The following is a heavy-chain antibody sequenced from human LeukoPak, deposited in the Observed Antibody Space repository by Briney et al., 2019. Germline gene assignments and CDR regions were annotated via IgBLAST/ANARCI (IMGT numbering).Heavy chain of an antibody. CDR2: IKQYGSEK. V-gene: IGHV3-7*01. J-gene: IGHJ4*02. D-gene: IGHD1-26*01. CDR3: ARGGSRIVGAFDN. CDR1: GFTFSTYW. Sequence: PGGSLRLSCAVSGFTFSTYWMTWVRQAPGKWLEWVANIKQYGSEKYYVDSVKGRFTISRDNAKNSLYLQMNSLRVEDTAVYYCARGGSRIVGAFDNWGQGTLVTVSS.